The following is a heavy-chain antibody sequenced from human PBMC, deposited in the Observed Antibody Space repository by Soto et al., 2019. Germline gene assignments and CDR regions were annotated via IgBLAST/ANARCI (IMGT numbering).Heavy chain of an antibody. V-gene: IGHV4-34*01. Sequence: KASETLSLTCAVYGGSFSGYYWSWIRQPPGKGLEWIGEINHSGSTNYNPSLKSRVTISVDTSKNQFSLKLSSVTAADTAVYYCARRRRFLEWLLGGSWFDPWGQGTLVTVSS. CDR1: GGSFSGYY. D-gene: IGHD3-3*01. CDR2: INHSGST. J-gene: IGHJ5*02. CDR3: ARRRRFLEWLLGGSWFDP.